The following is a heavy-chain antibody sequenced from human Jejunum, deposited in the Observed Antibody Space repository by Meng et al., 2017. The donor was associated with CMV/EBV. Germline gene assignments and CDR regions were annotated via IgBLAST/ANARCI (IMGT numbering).Heavy chain of an antibody. D-gene: IGHD2-15*01. CDR2: IKEDGGQK. Sequence: AASGFSFSTYWVTWVRQAPGKGLEWLANIKEDGGQKNYVDSLKGRFTISRDNAKNSLYLQMNTLRADDTAVYYCVRDAGWFHFDYWGQGTLVTVSS. CDR1: GFSFSTYW. CDR3: VRDAGWFHFDY. J-gene: IGHJ4*02. V-gene: IGHV3-7*01.